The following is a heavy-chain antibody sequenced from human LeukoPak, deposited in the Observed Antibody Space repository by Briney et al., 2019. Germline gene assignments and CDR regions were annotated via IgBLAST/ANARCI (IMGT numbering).Heavy chain of an antibody. D-gene: IGHD3-22*01. CDR1: GYIFTNHW. CDR2: IFPGESDT. J-gene: IGHJ5*02. CDR3: ARRGIDYDSSGYYEVSYWFDP. V-gene: IGHV5-51*01. Sequence: GESLKISCKGSGYIFTNHWIGWVRQMPGKGLDYMGIIFPGESDTRYSPSFQGQVTISADKSISTAYLQWSSLKASDTAMYYCARRGIDYDSSGYYEVSYWFDPWGQGTLVTVSS.